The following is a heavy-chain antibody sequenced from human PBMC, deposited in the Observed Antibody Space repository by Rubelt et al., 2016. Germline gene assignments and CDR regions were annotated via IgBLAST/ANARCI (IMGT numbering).Heavy chain of an antibody. V-gene: IGHV3-23*04. J-gene: IGHJ6*02. CDR2: ISGDGGST. D-gene: IGHD2-15*01. Sequence: EVQLVESGGGLVQPGGSLRLSCAASGFTFSTYAMTWVRQAPGKGLEWVSLISGDGGSTYYADSVKGRFTISRDNSKYTLDLQLNSLGIEDTALYFGAKDVCRGAWWQEKTYFYYAMVGWGQGTKVTVS. CDR1: GFTFSTYA. CDR3: AKDVCRGAWWQEKTYFYYAMVG.